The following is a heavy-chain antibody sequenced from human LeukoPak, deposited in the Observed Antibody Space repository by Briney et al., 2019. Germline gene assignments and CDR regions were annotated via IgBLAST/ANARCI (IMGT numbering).Heavy chain of an antibody. Sequence: ASVKVSCKASGYTFTGYYMHWVRQAPGQGLEWMGWINPNSGGTNYAQKLQGWVTMTRDTSISTAYMELSRLRSDDTAVYYCARDSDGTGTGTQNAFDIWGQGTMVTVSS. D-gene: IGHD1-1*01. CDR3: ARDSDGTGTGTQNAFDI. V-gene: IGHV1-2*04. CDR1: GYTFTGYY. CDR2: INPNSGGT. J-gene: IGHJ3*02.